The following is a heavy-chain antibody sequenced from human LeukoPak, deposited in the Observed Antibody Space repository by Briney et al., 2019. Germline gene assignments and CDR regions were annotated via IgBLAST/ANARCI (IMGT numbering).Heavy chain of an antibody. Sequence: GGSLRLSCAASGFTFSSYAMHWVRQAPGKGLEWAAVISYDGSNKYYADSVKGRFTISRDNSKNTLYLQMNSLRAEDTAVYYCARGGQWLALDYWGQGTLVTVSS. V-gene: IGHV3-30-3*01. CDR2: ISYDGSNK. CDR3: ARGGQWLALDY. D-gene: IGHD6-19*01. J-gene: IGHJ4*02. CDR1: GFTFSSYA.